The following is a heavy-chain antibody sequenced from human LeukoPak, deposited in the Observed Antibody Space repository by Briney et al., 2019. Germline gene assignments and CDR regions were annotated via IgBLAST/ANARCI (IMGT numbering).Heavy chain of an antibody. D-gene: IGHD3-3*01. J-gene: IGHJ5*02. CDR3: ARQSARNWFDP. CDR1: GFDFRTYW. CDR2: INQDGSGK. V-gene: IGHV3-7*01. Sequence: PGGSLRLSCAASGFDFRTYWMTWVRQAPGKGLEWVASINQDGSGKYYVDSVKGRFTISRDNTKNSLYLQMNTLRAEDTAVYYCARQSARNWFDPWGQGTLVTVSS.